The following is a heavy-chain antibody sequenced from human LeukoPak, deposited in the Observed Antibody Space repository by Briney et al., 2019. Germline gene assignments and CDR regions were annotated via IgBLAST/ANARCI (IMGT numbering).Heavy chain of an antibody. Sequence: GASVKVSCKASGGTFSSYAISWVRQAPGQGLEWMGGIIPIFGTANYAQKFQGRVTSTADESTSTAYMELSSLRSEDTAVYYCAKDMYYYDSSGSWFDPWGQGTLVTVSS. CDR3: AKDMYYYDSSGSWFDP. D-gene: IGHD3-22*01. CDR2: IIPIFGTA. J-gene: IGHJ5*02. CDR1: GGTFSSYA. V-gene: IGHV1-69*13.